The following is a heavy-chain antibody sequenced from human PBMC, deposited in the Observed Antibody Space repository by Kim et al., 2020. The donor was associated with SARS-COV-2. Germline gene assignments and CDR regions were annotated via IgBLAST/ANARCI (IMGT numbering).Heavy chain of an antibody. J-gene: IGHJ6*02. CDR2: ISGSGGST. Sequence: GGSLRLSCAASGFTFSSYAMSWVRQAPGKGLEWVSAISGSGGSTYYADSVKGRFTISRDNSKNTLYLQMNSLRAEDTAVYYCAKNGGSGSYEIYYYYYGMDVWGQGTTVTVSS. CDR3: AKNGGSGSYEIYYYYYGMDV. V-gene: IGHV3-23*01. CDR1: GFTFSSYA. D-gene: IGHD3-10*01.